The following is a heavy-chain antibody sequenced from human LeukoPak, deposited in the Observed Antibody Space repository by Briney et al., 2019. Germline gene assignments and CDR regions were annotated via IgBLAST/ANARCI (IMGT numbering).Heavy chain of an antibody. D-gene: IGHD3-16*01. CDR2: IKSKTDGGTT. Sequence: GGSLRLSWAASGFTFSNAWMSWVRQAPGKGLEWVGLIKSKTDGGTTDYAAPVKGRFTISRDDSKNTLYLQMNSLKTEDTAVYYCTTATFVGYWGQGTLVTVSS. CDR3: TTATFVGY. J-gene: IGHJ4*02. CDR1: GFTFSNAW. V-gene: IGHV3-15*01.